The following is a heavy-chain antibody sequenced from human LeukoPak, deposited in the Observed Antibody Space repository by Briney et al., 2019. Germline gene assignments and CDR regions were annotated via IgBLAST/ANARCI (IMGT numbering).Heavy chain of an antibody. J-gene: IGHJ4*02. V-gene: IGHV4-34*01. D-gene: IGHD6-13*01. CDR1: GGSFSGYY. CDR3: ARSKGYSSWYYFDY. Sequence: ETLSLTCAVYGGSFSGYYRSWIRQPPGKGLEWIGEINHSGSTNYNPSLKSRVIISVDTSKNQFSLKLSSVTAADTAVYYCARSKGYSSWYYFDYWGQGTLVTVSS. CDR2: INHSGST.